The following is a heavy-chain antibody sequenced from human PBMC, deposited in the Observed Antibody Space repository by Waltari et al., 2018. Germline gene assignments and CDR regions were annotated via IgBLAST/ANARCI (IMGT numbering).Heavy chain of an antibody. CDR1: GDSVSTTYW. Sequence: QLQLQESGPGLVEPSGPLSLSCAVSGDSVSTTYWWSWVRQSPQKGLEWIGQVHGSGRSNYSPSLASRVTVSLDTSKNAFSLKVTSATAADTAVYYCARDRGRGLYLDTWGPGTLVTVSP. D-gene: IGHD3-22*01. J-gene: IGHJ5*02. CDR3: ARDRGRGLYLDT. V-gene: IGHV4-4*02. CDR2: VHGSGRS.